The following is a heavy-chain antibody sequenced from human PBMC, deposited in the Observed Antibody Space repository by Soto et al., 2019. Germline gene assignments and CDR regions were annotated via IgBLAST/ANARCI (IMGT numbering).Heavy chain of an antibody. Sequence: SGPTLVNPTQTLTLTCSFTGFSLSSSGAGVGWFRQSPGKALEWLALIYWNDEIRYSPSLASRLTITKDTSKDQVVLTLTNLGPVDTATYYCSHLDLGGFSDYTHGWGVWGQGTTVTVSS. CDR2: IYWNDEI. J-gene: IGHJ6*02. CDR3: SHLDLGGFSDYTHGWGV. D-gene: IGHD4-17*01. V-gene: IGHV2-5*01. CDR1: GFSLSSSGAG.